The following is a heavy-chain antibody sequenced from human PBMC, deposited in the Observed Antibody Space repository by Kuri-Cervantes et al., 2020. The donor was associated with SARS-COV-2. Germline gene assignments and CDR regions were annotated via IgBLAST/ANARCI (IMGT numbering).Heavy chain of an antibody. V-gene: IGHV4-59*08. CDR1: GGSISGYY. Sequence: GSLRLSCTVSGGSISGYYWSWIRQPPGKGLEWIGYVYYSGSTNYNPSLKSRVTISVDTSKNQFSLKLSSVTAADTAVYYCARQTQNEMITIFGVIIMSDAFDIWGQGTMITVSS. J-gene: IGHJ3*02. D-gene: IGHD3-3*01. CDR3: ARQTQNEMITIFGVIIMSDAFDI. CDR2: VYYSGST.